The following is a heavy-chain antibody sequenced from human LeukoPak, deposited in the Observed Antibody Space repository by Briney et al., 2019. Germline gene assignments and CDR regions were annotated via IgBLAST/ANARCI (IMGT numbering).Heavy chain of an antibody. CDR3: ARDSPYDRDGYYFDY. J-gene: IGHJ4*02. V-gene: IGHV1-46*01. CDR1: GYTFTSYY. D-gene: IGHD3-22*01. CDR2: INPNDGST. Sequence: ASVKVSCKASGYTFTSYYMHWVRQAPGQGLEWMGIINPNDGSTSYAQKFQGRVTMTRETSTSTVYMELNSLRSEGTAVYYCARDSPYDRDGYYFDYWGQGPLVTVPS.